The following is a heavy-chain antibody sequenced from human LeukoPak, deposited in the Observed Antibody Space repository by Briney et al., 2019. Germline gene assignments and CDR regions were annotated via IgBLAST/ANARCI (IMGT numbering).Heavy chain of an antibody. CDR3: ARLGGWFAARFDP. J-gene: IGHJ5*02. Sequence: GGSLRLSCAASGFTFSSYSMNWVRQAPGKGLEWVSSISSSSSYIYYADSVKGRFTISRDNAKNSLYLQMNSLRAEDTAVYYCARLGGWFAARFDPWGQGTLVTVSS. CDR2: ISSSSSYI. V-gene: IGHV3-21*04. CDR1: GFTFSSYS. D-gene: IGHD3-10*01.